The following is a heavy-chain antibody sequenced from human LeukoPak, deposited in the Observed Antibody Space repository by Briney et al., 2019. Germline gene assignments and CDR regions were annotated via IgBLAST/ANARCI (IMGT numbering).Heavy chain of an antibody. CDR1: GFTFSSYW. CDR2: IKQDGSEK. V-gene: IGHV3-7*01. CDR3: ARDRGVGATTGWFDP. J-gene: IGHJ5*02. Sequence: GGSLRLSCAASGFTFSSYWMSWVRQAPGKGLEWVANIKQDGSEKYYVDSVKGRFTISRDNAKNSLYLQMNSLRAEDTAVYYCARDRGVGATTGWFDPWGQGTLVTVSS. D-gene: IGHD1-26*01.